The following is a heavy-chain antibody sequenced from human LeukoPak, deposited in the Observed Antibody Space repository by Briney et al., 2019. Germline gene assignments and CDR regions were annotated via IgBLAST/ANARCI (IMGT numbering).Heavy chain of an antibody. CDR2: ISYDGSNK. CDR1: GFTFSSYG. V-gene: IGHV3-30*18. CDR3: AKEGDGYNLRYFDY. D-gene: IGHD5-24*01. Sequence: GGSLRLSCAASGFTFSSYGMHWVRQAPGKGLEWVAVISYDGSNKYYADSVKGRFTISRDNSKNTLYLQMNSLRAEDTAVYYCAKEGDGYNLRYFDYWGQGTLVTVSS. J-gene: IGHJ4*02.